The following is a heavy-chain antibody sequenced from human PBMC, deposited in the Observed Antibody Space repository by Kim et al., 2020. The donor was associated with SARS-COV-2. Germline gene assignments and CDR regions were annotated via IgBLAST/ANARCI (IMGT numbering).Heavy chain of an antibody. V-gene: IGHV6-1*01. J-gene: IGHJ6*02. Sequence: SQTLSLTCGISGDSVSSNSAAWNWIRQSPSRGLEWLGRTYYRSKWYNDYAASVKSRITINPDTPKNQFPLLLNSVTPEDTAVYYCARQDSFRPGYPSGMDVWGQGTTVAVSS. D-gene: IGHD5-18*01. CDR1: GDSVSSNSAA. CDR3: ARQDSFRPGYPSGMDV. CDR2: TYYRSKWYN.